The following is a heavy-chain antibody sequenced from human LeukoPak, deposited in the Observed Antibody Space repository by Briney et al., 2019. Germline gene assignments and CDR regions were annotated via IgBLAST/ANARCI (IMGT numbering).Heavy chain of an antibody. CDR2: IIPIFGTA. CDR3: ARAKRLPLDY. CDR1: GGTFSSYA. V-gene: IGHV1-69*06. Sequence: GASVKVSCKASGGTFSSYAISWVRQAPGQGLEWMGGIIPIFGTANYAQKFQGRVTITADKSTSTAYMELSSLRSDDSAVYYCARAKRLPLDYWGQGALVTVSS. D-gene: IGHD1-1*01. J-gene: IGHJ4*02.